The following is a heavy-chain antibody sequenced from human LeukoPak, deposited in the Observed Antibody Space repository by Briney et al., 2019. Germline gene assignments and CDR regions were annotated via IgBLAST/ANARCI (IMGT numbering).Heavy chain of an antibody. CDR2: ISNSGRT. J-gene: IGHJ5*02. V-gene: IGHV4-59*08. Sequence: PSETLSLTCSVSGGSMSSYYWTWIRQPPGKGLEWIGHISNSGRTNYKSSLKSRVTISLDTSRNQFSLKLVSVTAADTAIYYCSRHYDSDSSGDPDWFDPWGQGTLVTVSS. D-gene: IGHD3-22*01. CDR3: SRHYDSDSSGDPDWFDP. CDR1: GGSMSSYY.